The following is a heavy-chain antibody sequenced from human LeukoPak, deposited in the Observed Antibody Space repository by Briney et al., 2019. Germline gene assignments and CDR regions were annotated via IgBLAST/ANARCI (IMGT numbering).Heavy chain of an antibody. Sequence: GASVKVSCKASGYTSTSYDINWVRQATGQGLEWMEWMNPNSGNTGYAQKFQGRVTITRNTSISTAYMELSSLRSEDTAVYYCARYRPYGLDYYYMDVWGKGTTVTVSS. CDR2: MNPNSGNT. J-gene: IGHJ6*03. V-gene: IGHV1-8*03. D-gene: IGHD4-17*01. CDR3: ARYRPYGLDYYYMDV. CDR1: GYTSTSYD.